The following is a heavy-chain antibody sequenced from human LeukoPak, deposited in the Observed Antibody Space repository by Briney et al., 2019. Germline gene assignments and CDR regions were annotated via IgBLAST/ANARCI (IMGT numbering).Heavy chain of an antibody. Sequence: SETLSLTCTVSGASISRYYWGWIRQPPGKGLEWIGSIYYSGSTYYNPSLKSRVTISVDTSKNQFSLKLSSVTAADTAVYYCARDLVTPNYYDSSGSYYFDYWGQGTLVTVSS. V-gene: IGHV4-39*07. J-gene: IGHJ4*02. CDR3: ARDLVTPNYYDSSGSYYFDY. CDR1: GASISRYY. D-gene: IGHD3-22*01. CDR2: IYYSGST.